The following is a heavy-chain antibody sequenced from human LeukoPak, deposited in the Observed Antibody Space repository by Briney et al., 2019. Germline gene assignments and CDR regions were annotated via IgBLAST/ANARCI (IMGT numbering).Heavy chain of an antibody. CDR2: IIPIFGTV. CDR3: AAQSGYDSRHWFDP. V-gene: IGHV1-69*13. CDR1: GGTFSSYA. J-gene: IGHJ5*02. Sequence: ASVKVSCKASGGTFSSYAISWVRQAPGQGLEWMGGIIPIFGTVNYAQKFQGRVTITADESTSTAYMELSSLRSEDTAVYYCAAQSGYDSRHWFDPWGQGTLVTVSS. D-gene: IGHD3-22*01.